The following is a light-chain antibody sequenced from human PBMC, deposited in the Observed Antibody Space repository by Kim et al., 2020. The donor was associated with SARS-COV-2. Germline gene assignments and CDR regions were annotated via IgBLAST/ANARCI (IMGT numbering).Light chain of an antibody. CDR3: QLRRT. CDR2: DVS. CDR1: QSVSNY. J-gene: IGKJ3*01. Sequence: EIVLTQSPATPSLSPGERATLSCRASQSVSNYLAWYQQKPGQAPRLLMYDVSNRATDIPARFSGSGSGTDFTLTISSLEPEDFAVYYCQLRRTFGPGTKVDIK. V-gene: IGKV3-11*01.